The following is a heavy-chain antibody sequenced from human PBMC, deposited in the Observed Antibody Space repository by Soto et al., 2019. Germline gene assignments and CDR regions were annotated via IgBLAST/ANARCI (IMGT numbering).Heavy chain of an antibody. J-gene: IGHJ6*02. CDR3: TTDGYDFWSGSVLYYYGMDV. V-gene: IGHV3-15*01. CDR2: IKSKTDGGTT. Sequence: EVQLLESGGGLVQPGGSLRLSCAASGFTFSNAWMSWVRQAPGKGLEWVGRIKSKTDGGTTDYAAPVKGRFTISRDDSKSTLYLQMNSLKTEDTAVYYCTTDGYDFWSGSVLYYYGMDVWGQGTTVTVSS. CDR1: GFTFSNAW. D-gene: IGHD3-3*01.